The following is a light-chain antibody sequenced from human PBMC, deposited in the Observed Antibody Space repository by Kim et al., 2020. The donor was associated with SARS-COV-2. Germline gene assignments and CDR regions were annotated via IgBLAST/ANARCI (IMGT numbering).Light chain of an antibody. CDR3: QQYGASPWT. CDR2: GAS. J-gene: IGKJ1*01. Sequence: STGDRAPLSCRASQTISGSYLAWYQQKPGQALRLLIYGASSRATDIPRRFSGSGSGTDFTLTISRLEPEDFGVYYCQQYGASPWTFGQGTKVDIK. V-gene: IGKV3-20*01. CDR1: QTISGSY.